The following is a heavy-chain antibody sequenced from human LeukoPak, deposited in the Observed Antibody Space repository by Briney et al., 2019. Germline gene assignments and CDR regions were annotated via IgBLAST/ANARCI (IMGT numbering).Heavy chain of an antibody. D-gene: IGHD6-13*01. CDR2: IYYSGST. J-gene: IGHJ4*02. CDR3: AREEGIATSGALEY. Sequence: SETLSLTCTVSGGSISSSSYYWGWIRQPPGKGLEWIGSIYYSGSTYYNPSLKSRVTMSVDTSRTQISLNLRSVTAADTAVYYCAREEGIATSGALEYWGQGILVTVSS. CDR1: GGSISSSSYY. V-gene: IGHV4-39*07.